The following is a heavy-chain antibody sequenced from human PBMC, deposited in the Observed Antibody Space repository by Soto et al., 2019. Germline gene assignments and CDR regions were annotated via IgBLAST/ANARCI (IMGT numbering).Heavy chain of an antibody. V-gene: IGHV4-39*01. CDR3: ARRDIVTTMDV. D-gene: IGHD5-12*01. J-gene: IGHJ6*04. CDR2: IYYSGST. Sequence: PSETLSLTCTVSGGSISSRSYYWDWIRQPPGKGLEWIGGIYYSGSTYFNPSLKSRVTISVDTSRNQFSLKLSSVTAADTAVYYCARRDIVTTMDVWGKGTTVTVSS. CDR1: GGSISSRSYY.